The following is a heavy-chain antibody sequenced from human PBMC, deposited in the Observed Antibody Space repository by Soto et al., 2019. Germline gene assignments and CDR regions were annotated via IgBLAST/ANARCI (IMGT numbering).Heavy chain of an antibody. CDR3: ARLELTGLDN. Sequence: GESLKISCKGAGDTFATHWIAWVRQMPGKGLEWMGIIYPGDSDTRYSPSLQGQVTISADKSFSTAYLQWSSLKASDTAIYFCARLELTGLDNWGQGTPVTVSS. D-gene: IGHD3-9*01. CDR1: GDTFATHW. V-gene: IGHV5-51*01. J-gene: IGHJ4*02. CDR2: IYPGDSDT.